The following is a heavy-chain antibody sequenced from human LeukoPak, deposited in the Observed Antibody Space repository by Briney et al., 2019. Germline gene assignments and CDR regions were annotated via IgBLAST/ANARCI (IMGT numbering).Heavy chain of an antibody. Sequence: PGGSLRLSCAASGFTFSSYAMSWVRQAPGKGLEWVSAISGSGGSTYYADSVKGRFTISRDNSKNTLYLQMNSLRAEDTAVYYCAKDYSGFSSGYYFDYWGQGTLVTVSS. J-gene: IGHJ4*02. CDR1: GFTFSSYA. V-gene: IGHV3-23*01. D-gene: IGHD1-26*01. CDR3: AKDYSGFSSGYYFDY. CDR2: ISGSGGST.